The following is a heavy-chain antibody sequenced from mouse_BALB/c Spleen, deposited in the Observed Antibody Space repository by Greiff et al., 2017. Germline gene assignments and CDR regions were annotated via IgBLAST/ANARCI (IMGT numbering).Heavy chain of an antibody. D-gene: IGHD2-3*01. Sequence: EVMLVESGGGLVQPGGSRKLSCAASGFTFSSFGMHWVRQAPEKGLEWVAYISSGSSTIYYADTVKGRFTISRDNPKNTLFLQMTSLRSEDTAMYYCARSGRGYYPTMDYWGQGTSVTVSS. CDR2: ISSGSSTI. CDR3: ARSGRGYYPTMDY. V-gene: IGHV5-17*02. J-gene: IGHJ4*01. CDR1: GFTFSSFG.